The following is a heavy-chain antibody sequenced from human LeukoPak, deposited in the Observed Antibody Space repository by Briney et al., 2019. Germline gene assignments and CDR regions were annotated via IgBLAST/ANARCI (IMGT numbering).Heavy chain of an antibody. CDR1: GYTFNSSY. J-gene: IGHJ4*02. CDR2: INPSDDST. Sequence: GASVKVSCKASGYTFNSSYMHWVRQAPGQGLEWMGIINPSDDSTRYAQTFQGRVTMTKDTSTNTVYMHLSSLSPDDTAVYYCARAYYESSAYRHAVYFDYWGQGTLVTVSS. V-gene: IGHV1-46*02. D-gene: IGHD3-22*01. CDR3: ARAYYESSAYRHAVYFDY.